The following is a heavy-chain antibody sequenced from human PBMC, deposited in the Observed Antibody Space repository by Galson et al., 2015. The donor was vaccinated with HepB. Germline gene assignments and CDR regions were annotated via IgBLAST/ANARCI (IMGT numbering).Heavy chain of an antibody. Sequence: SLRLSCAASGFAFSTYAMHWVRQAPGKGLEWVAMMWSDGSNKFYADSVKGRFTISRDNSRNTLYLQMNSLRVEDTALYYCATEKVGATEAFDYWGQGTLVTVSS. CDR1: GFAFSTYA. J-gene: IGHJ4*02. CDR2: MWSDGSNK. CDR3: ATEKVGATEAFDY. D-gene: IGHD1-26*01. V-gene: IGHV3-33*01.